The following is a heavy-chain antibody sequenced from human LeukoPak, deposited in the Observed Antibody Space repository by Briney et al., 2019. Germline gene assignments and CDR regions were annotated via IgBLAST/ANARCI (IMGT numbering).Heavy chain of an antibody. V-gene: IGHV4-39*07. Sequence: SETLSLTCTVSGGSISSSSYYWGWIRQPPGKGLEWIGSIYYSGSTYYNPSLKSRVTISVDTSKNQFSLKLSSVTAADTAVYYCARGRYLPLYFDYWGQGTLVTVSS. D-gene: IGHD1-14*01. CDR3: ARGRYLPLYFDY. CDR2: IYYSGST. J-gene: IGHJ4*02. CDR1: GGSISSSSYY.